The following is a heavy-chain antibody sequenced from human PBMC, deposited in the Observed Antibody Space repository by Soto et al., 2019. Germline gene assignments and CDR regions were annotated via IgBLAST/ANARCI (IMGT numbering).Heavy chain of an antibody. J-gene: IGHJ2*01. D-gene: IGHD3-10*01. Sequence: EVQLLESGGGLVQPGGSLRLSCAGSGFTFINYAMNWVRQAPGKGLEWVSTISGGGDAPFFADSVRGRFTISRDNSKNTVTLPMNNLGVDDTAVYFCARKVPGSTSRPDYWYVELWGRGTRVTVSS. CDR2: ISGGGDAP. CDR3: ARKVPGSTSRPDYWYVEL. CDR1: GFTFINYA. V-gene: IGHV3-23*01.